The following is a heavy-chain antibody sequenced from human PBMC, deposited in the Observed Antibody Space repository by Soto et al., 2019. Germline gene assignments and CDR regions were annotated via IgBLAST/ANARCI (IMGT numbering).Heavy chain of an antibody. CDR2: ILYDGSDK. Sequence: QVQLVESGGGVVQPGRSLRLSCAASGFTFSKYDMHWVRQAPGKGLEWVASILYDGSDKRYADSVKGRFTISRDNSKNTLYLQMNSLRLEDTAVFYCAKRGTVYNWLDPWGQGTLVTVSS. D-gene: IGHD3-10*01. CDR3: AKRGTVYNWLDP. J-gene: IGHJ5*02. CDR1: GFTFSKYD. V-gene: IGHV3-30*18.